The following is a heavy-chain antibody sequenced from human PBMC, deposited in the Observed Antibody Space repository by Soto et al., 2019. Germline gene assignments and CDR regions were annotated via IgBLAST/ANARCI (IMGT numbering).Heavy chain of an antibody. Sequence: GGSLRLSCVGSGFTFSNYAMHWVRQAPGKGLEWVAVISYDEKKKDHADSVKGRLTISRDNSKNTLYLQMNSLRPEDTAMYYCARDNNGDYWGQGTLVTVSS. CDR2: ISYDEKKK. V-gene: IGHV3-30*04. CDR1: GFTFSNYA. J-gene: IGHJ4*02. CDR3: ARDNNGDY. D-gene: IGHD2-8*01.